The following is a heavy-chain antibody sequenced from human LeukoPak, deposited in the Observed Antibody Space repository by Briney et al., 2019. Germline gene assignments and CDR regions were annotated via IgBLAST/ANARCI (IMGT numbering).Heavy chain of an antibody. CDR2: ISSSSSYI. CDR3: ARDVNYYDSSGYYQRYFDY. J-gene: IGHJ4*02. D-gene: IGHD3-22*01. V-gene: IGHV3-21*01. CDR1: GFTFSSYS. Sequence: GRSLRLSCAASGFTFSSYSMNWVRQAPGKGLEWVSSISSSSSYIYYADSVEGRLTISRENAKSSMYLQMNSLRAEDTAVYYCARDVNYYDSSGYYQRYFDYWGQGTLVTVSS.